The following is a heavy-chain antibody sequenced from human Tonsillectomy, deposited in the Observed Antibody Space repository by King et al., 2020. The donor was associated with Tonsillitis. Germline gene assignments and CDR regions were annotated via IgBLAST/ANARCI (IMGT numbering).Heavy chain of an antibody. Sequence: VQLVESGGGLVQPGGSLRLSCAASGFTFSSYAMSWVRPAPGKGLEWVAAISDGGGSTFYADSVKGRFTISRDNSNNTLYLKMNSRRAEDTAVYYCAKAADRDGYNYFDYWGQGTLVTVSS. CDR2: ISDGGGST. D-gene: IGHD5-24*01. CDR3: AKAADRDGYNYFDY. J-gene: IGHJ4*02. CDR1: GFTFSSYA. V-gene: IGHV3-23*04.